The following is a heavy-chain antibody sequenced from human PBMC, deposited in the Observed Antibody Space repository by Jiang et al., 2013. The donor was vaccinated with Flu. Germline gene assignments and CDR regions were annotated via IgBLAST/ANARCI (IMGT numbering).Heavy chain of an antibody. V-gene: IGHV3-30*02. D-gene: IGHD6-19*01. CDR2: TRNDGSNK. Sequence: LEWVAFTRNDGSNKYYADSVKGRFTISRDNSKNTLYLQINSLRAEDTAVYYCAKELAMAGTWFEYWGQGTLVTVSS. CDR3: AKELAMAGTWFEY. J-gene: IGHJ4*02.